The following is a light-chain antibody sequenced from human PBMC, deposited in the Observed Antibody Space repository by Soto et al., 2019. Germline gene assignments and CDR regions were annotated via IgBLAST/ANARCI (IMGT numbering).Light chain of an antibody. V-gene: IGKV1-5*01. CDR2: DAS. CDR3: QQLMSYPIT. CDR1: QSIDTW. Sequence: DIQMTPSPSTLSASVVDRVTITCRASQSIDTWLAWYQQKPKRVPKLLIYDASSLESGVPSRFSGSGSGTEFTLTISSLQPEDFATYYCQQLMSYPITFGQGTRLEIK. J-gene: IGKJ5*01.